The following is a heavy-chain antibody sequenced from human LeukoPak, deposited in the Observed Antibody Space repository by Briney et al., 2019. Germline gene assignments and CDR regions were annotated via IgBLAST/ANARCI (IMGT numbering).Heavy chain of an antibody. J-gene: IGHJ4*02. CDR2: IPYDGSQN. Sequence: GRSLRLSCAASDFPFIGYTMRWVRQAPGKGLEWVAGIPYDGSQNSYADSVKGRFSISRDNSKSALYLQLSSLRPEDTAVYYCTREGRFKAQHLFDYWGQGTMVTVSS. V-gene: IGHV3-30*04. CDR3: TREGRFKAQHLFDY. D-gene: IGHD2-2*01. CDR1: DFPFIGYT.